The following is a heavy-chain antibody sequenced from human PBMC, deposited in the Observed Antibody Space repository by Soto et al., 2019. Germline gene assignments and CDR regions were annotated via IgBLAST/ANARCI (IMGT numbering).Heavy chain of an antibody. Sequence: EVQLVESGGSLIQPGGSLRLSCAASGFTVSSSYMSWVRQAPGQGLEWVLVIYSGGSTYYADSVKGRFTISRDNSKNTLYLQVNSLRAEDTAVYYCARAPGSSGYSDYFDYWGQGTLVTVSS. CDR3: ARAPGSSGYSDYFDY. D-gene: IGHD3-22*01. V-gene: IGHV3-53*01. J-gene: IGHJ4*02. CDR2: IYSGGST. CDR1: GFTVSSSY.